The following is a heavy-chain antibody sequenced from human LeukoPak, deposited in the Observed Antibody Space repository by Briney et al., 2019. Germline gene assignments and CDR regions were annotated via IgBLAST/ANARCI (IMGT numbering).Heavy chain of an antibody. J-gene: IGHJ4*02. CDR3: ARGRHSVPAAIRY. CDR1: GGSFSGYY. CDR2: INHSGST. V-gene: IGHV4-34*01. D-gene: IGHD2-2*01. Sequence: KASETLSLTCAVYGGSFSGYYWSWIRQPPGKGLEWIGEINHSGSTNYNPSLKSRVTISVGTSKNRFSLKLSSVTAADTAVYYCARGRHSVPAAIRYWGQGTLVTVSS.